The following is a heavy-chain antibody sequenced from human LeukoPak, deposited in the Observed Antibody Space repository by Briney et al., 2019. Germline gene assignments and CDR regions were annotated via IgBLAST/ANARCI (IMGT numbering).Heavy chain of an antibody. V-gene: IGHV3-7*04. D-gene: IGHD2-15*01. CDR3: AKDCSGGSCFGY. CDR1: GFTFNSYW. J-gene: IGHJ4*02. CDR2: INPDGSGK. Sequence: PGGSLRLSCAASGFTFNSYWMIWVRQAPGKGLEWVANINPDGSGKYYVDSVKGRFTISRDNAKKSLYLQMNSLRAEDTAVYYCAKDCSGGSCFGYWGQGTLVTVSS.